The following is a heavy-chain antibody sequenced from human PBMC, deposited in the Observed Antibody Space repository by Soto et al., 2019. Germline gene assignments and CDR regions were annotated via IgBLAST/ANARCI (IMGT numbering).Heavy chain of an antibody. CDR1: GYTFTGDY. V-gene: IGHV1-2*04. Sequence: QVQLVQSGAEVKKPGASVKVSCKASGYTFTGDYMHWVRQAPGQGLEWMGWINPNSGGTNYAQKFQGWVTMTRDTSISTAYMELSRLRSDDTAVYYCARDLYFDPKIRYYYYYGMDVWGQGTTVTVSS. CDR2: INPNSGGT. CDR3: ARDLYFDPKIRYYYYYGMDV. J-gene: IGHJ6*02. D-gene: IGHD3-9*01.